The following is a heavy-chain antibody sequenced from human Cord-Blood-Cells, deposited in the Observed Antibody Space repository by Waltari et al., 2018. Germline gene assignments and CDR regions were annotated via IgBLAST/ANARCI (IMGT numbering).Heavy chain of an antibody. Sequence: QVQLVPSGAEVKKPGSSVKVSCKASGGTFSSSAISPVREAPGQGLEWMGGIIPIFGTANYAQKFQGRVTITADESTSTAYMELSSLRSEDTAVYYCARAEFTGVDWYFDLWGRGTLVTVSS. CDR2: IIPIFGTA. CDR1: GGTFSSSA. V-gene: IGHV1-69*01. J-gene: IGHJ2*01. D-gene: IGHD7-27*01. CDR3: ARAEFTGVDWYFDL.